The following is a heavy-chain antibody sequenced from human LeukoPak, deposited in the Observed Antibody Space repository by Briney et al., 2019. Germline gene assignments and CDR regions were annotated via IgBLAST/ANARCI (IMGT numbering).Heavy chain of an antibody. CDR3: AKAPHILSGWFGP. CDR1: GFTFDDYA. V-gene: IGHV3-9*01. Sequence: GGSLRLSCAASGFTFDDYAMHWVRQTPGKGLEWVSGISWNSGSIVYADSVKGRFTISRDNAKNSLYLQMNSLRTEDTALYYCAKAPHILSGWFGPWGQGTLVTVSS. J-gene: IGHJ5*02. D-gene: IGHD3-3*01. CDR2: ISWNSGSI.